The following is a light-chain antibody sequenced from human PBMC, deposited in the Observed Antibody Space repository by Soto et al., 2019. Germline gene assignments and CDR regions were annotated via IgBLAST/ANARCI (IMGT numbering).Light chain of an antibody. CDR3: MQSTQLPPT. Sequence: DVVISRTPLSLSFAPLQPSSISCKSSHSLLHITGETFLFWYLQKPGQSPQLLIYEVSTRVSGVPDRFSGSGSGTDFTLEISRVETDDVGIYYCMQSTQLPPTFGQGTRLEIK. CDR1: HSLLHITGETF. J-gene: IGKJ5*01. CDR2: EVS. V-gene: IGKV2D-29*02.